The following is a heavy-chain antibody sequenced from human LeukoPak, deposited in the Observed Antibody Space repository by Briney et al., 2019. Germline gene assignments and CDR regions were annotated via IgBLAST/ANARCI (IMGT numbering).Heavy chain of an antibody. CDR1: GGSISSSSYY. D-gene: IGHD3-16*01. Sequence: PSETLSLTCTVSGGSISSSSYYWGWIRQPPGKGLEWIGSIYYSGSTYYNPSLKSRVTISVDTSKNQFSLKLSSVTAADTAVYYCARSPEGAFDYWGQGTLVTVSS. CDR3: ARSPEGAFDY. V-gene: IGHV4-39*01. J-gene: IGHJ4*02. CDR2: IYYSGST.